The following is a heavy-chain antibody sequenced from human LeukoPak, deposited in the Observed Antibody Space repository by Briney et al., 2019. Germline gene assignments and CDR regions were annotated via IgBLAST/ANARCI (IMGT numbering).Heavy chain of an antibody. J-gene: IGHJ4*02. D-gene: IGHD3-3*01. CDR2: IYTSGST. V-gene: IGHV4-4*07. CDR3: ARERDFWSGFVDY. CDR1: GGSISGYY. Sequence: SETLSLTCSVSGGSISGYYWSWLRQPAGEGLEWIGRIYTSGSTNYNPSLKSRVTMSVDTSKNLFSLRLSSVTAGDTAVYYCARERDFWSGFVDYWGQGTLVTVSS.